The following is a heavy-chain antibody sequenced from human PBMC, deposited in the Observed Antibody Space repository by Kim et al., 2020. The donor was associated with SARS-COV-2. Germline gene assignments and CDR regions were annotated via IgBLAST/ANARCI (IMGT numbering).Heavy chain of an antibody. CDR2: IGGTSNYI. Sequence: GGSLRLSCAASGFGFDTHSMNWVRQAPGKGLEWVSSIGGTSNYIYYADSVKGRFTISRDNAKNSLFLQMNSLRAEDTAVYYCARGGYCRSTSCYFYYYALDVWGQGTTVTVSS. J-gene: IGHJ6*02. D-gene: IGHD2-2*01. CDR1: GFGFDTHS. CDR3: ARGGYCRSTSCYFYYYALDV. V-gene: IGHV3-21*01.